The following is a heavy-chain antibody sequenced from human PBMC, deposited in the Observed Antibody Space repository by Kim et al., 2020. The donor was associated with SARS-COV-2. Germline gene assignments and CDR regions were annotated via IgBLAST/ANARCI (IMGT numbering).Heavy chain of an antibody. J-gene: IGHJ6*02. D-gene: IGHD2-21*02. Sequence: GGSLRLSCAASGFTFSSYAMHWVRQAPGKGLEWVAVISYDGSNKYYADSVKGRFTISRDNSKNTLYLQMNSLRAEDTAVYYCAREFKFDDYFYNYYGLDVWGQGTAVTVSS. CDR2: ISYDGSNK. CDR1: GFTFSSYA. V-gene: IGHV3-30-3*01. CDR3: AREFKFDDYFYNYYGLDV.